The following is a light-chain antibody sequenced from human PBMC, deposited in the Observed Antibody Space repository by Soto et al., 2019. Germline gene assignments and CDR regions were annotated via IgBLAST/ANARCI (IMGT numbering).Light chain of an antibody. J-gene: IGKJ4*01. CDR3: QQYYSERFS. Sequence: DIVLTQSPGILSLSPGESATLSCRASQIVSSTYVAWYQQKPGQPPRLLIYGVSTRATGVPDRFSGSGSGTDFTLTISRLDPEDSAVYFFQQYYSERFSFVGGTKVEIK. CDR1: QIVSSTY. V-gene: IGKV3-20*01. CDR2: GVS.